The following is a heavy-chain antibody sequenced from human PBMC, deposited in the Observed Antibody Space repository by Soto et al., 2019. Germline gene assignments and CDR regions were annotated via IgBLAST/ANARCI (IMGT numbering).Heavy chain of an antibody. CDR2: IYWDDDK. CDR1: GFSLSTRGVG. CDR3: AYRQEYRGSWDSGWLDP. Sequence: QITLKESGPTLVEPTQTLTLTCAFSGFSLSTRGVGVGWIRQPPGKALEWLAFIYWDDDKRYSPSLKTRLTVFKDTSKNQVILIMTNMDPVDTATYYCAYRQEYRGSWDSGWLDPWGQGTLVTVSS. D-gene: IGHD6-13*01. V-gene: IGHV2-5*02. J-gene: IGHJ5*02.